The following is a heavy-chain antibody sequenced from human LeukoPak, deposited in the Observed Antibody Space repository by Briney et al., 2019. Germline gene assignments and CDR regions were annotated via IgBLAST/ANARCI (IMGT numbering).Heavy chain of an antibody. J-gene: IGHJ6*02. CDR1: GGSISSYY. V-gene: IGHV4-59*12. Sequence: PSETLSLTCTVSGGSISSYYWSWIRQPPGKGLEWIGYIYYSGSTNYNPSLKSRVTISVDTSKNQFSLKLSSVTAADTAVYYCATDCLSAGYSSSWPVYYYYGMDVWGQGTTVTVSS. CDR3: ATDCLSAGYSSSWPVYYYYGMDV. D-gene: IGHD6-13*01. CDR2: IYYSGST.